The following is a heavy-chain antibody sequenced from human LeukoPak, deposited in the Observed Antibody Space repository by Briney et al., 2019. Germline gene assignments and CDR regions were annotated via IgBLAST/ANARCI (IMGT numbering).Heavy chain of an antibody. Sequence: GGSLRLSCAASGFTFSSYWMNWVRQAPGKGLVWVSRIASDGSSTTYADSVKGRFSISRDNAKNTLYLQMNSLRVEDTAVYYCARGRPHGSDYWGQGTLVTVSS. D-gene: IGHD2-15*01. V-gene: IGHV3-74*01. CDR1: GFTFSSYW. CDR3: ARGRPHGSDY. CDR2: IASDGSST. J-gene: IGHJ4*02.